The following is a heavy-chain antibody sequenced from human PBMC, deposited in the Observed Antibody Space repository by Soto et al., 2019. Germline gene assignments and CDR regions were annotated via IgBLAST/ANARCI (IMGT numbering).Heavy chain of an antibody. CDR3: AREYSSGWYTYYYYYGMDV. V-gene: IGHV1-3*01. J-gene: IGHJ6*02. D-gene: IGHD6-19*01. CDR2: INAGNGNT. CDR1: GYTFTSYA. Sequence: GASVKVSCKASGYTFTSYAMHWVRQAPGQRLEWMGWINAGNGNTKYSQKFQGRVTITRDTSASTAYMELRSLRSDDTAVYYCAREYSSGWYTYYYYYGMDVWGQGTTVTVSS.